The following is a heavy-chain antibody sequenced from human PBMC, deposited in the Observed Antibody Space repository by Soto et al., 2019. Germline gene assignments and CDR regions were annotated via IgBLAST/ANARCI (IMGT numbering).Heavy chain of an antibody. D-gene: IGHD3-16*01. CDR3: LKDSETFGGVISLWYYGMDV. CDR2: ISYDGSNK. CDR1: GFTFSSYG. J-gene: IGHJ6*02. Sequence: GGSLRLSCAASGFTFSSYGMHWVRQAPGKGLEWVAVISYDGSNKYYADSVKGRFTISRDNSKNTLYLQMNSLRAEDTAVYYCLKDSETFGGVISLWYYGMDVWGQGTTVTVSS. V-gene: IGHV3-30*18.